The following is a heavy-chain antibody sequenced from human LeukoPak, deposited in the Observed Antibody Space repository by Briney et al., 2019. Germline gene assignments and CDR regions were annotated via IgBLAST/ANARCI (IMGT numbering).Heavy chain of an antibody. CDR1: GGSFSGYY. Sequence: SETLSLTCAVYGGSFSGYYWSWIRQPPGKGLEWIGEINHSGSTNYNPSLKSRVTISVDTSKNQFSLKLSSVTAADTAVYYCARHSGITMVRGVIAPFDYWGQGTLVTVSS. CDR2: INHSGST. CDR3: ARHSGITMVRGVIAPFDY. J-gene: IGHJ4*02. D-gene: IGHD3-10*01. V-gene: IGHV4-34*01.